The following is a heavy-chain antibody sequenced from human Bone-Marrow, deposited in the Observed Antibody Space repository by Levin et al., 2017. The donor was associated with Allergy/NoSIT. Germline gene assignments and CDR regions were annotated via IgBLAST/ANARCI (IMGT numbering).Heavy chain of an antibody. CDR1: GASINSSGYS. D-gene: IGHD3-16*01. J-gene: IGHJ2*01. CDR3: ARTPLGDWYFDL. Sequence: SQTLSFTCAVFGASINSSGYSWSWIRQPPGKDLEWIGYIYRSGSTSYNPSLKSRVTISQDRSKNQFSLKLNSVTAADTAVYYCARTPLGDWYFDLWGRGTLVTVSS. V-gene: IGHV4-30-2*01. CDR2: IYRSGST.